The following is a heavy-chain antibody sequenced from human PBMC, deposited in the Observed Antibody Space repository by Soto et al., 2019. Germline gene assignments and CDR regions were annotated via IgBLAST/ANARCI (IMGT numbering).Heavy chain of an antibody. V-gene: IGHV1-69*02. J-gene: IGHJ4*02. CDR2: INPILSMS. CDR3: ASSYGSGYRAFDY. D-gene: IGHD3-10*01. Sequence: QLQLVQSGAEVKRPGSSVKVSCKASGDTFTFYSINWVRQAPGLGLEWMGRINPILSMSNDVQRFQCRVTMTADKSTSTAYMERSSLRSEDTAIYYCASSYGSGYRAFDYWGPGALVTVSS. CDR1: GDTFTFYS.